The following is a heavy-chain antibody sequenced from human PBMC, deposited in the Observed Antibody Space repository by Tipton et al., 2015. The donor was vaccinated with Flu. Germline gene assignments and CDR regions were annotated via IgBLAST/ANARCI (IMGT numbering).Heavy chain of an antibody. Sequence: GSLRLSCEASGFRFSTFAMSWVRQAPGKRLEWVSTMTGSGAGTYVADSVKGRFTVSRDNPKNTLYLELNSLRVEDTAIYYCAKNMDSLFFFDHWGQGTLVTVSS. CDR1: GFRFSTFA. CDR2: MTGSGAGT. CDR3: AKNMDSLFFFDH. V-gene: IGHV3-23*01. J-gene: IGHJ4*02. D-gene: IGHD2/OR15-2a*01.